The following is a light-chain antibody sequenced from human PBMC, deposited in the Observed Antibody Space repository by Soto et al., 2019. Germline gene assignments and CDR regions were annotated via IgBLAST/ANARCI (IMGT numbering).Light chain of an antibody. V-gene: IGKV3-11*01. J-gene: IGKJ5*01. CDR1: QSVSSY. Sequence: DIVLTQSPGTLSLSPREGATLSCRASQSVSSYLAWYQQKPGQAPRLLLYDASNRATGIPARFSGSGSGTDFTLTISSLLPEDFATYYCQQIYSIPLIPVGQGTRLAI. CDR2: DAS. CDR3: QQIYSIPLIP.